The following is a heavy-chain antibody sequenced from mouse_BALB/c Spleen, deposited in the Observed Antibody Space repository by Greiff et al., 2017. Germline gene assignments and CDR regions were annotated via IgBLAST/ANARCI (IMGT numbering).Heavy chain of an antibody. Sequence: VQLQQSGAELVKPGASVKLSCTASGFNIKDTYMHWVKQRPEQGLEWIGRIDPANGNTKYDPKFQGKATITADTSSNTAYLQLSSLTSEDTAVYYCASGGSSWAMDYWGQGTSVTVSS. V-gene: IGHV14-3*02. D-gene: IGHD3-1*01. CDR2: IDPANGNT. CDR3: ASGGSSWAMDY. J-gene: IGHJ4*01. CDR1: GFNIKDTY.